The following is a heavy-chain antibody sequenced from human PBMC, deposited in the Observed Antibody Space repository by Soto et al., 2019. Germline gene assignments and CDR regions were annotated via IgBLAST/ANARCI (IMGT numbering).Heavy chain of an antibody. CDR1: GGSISSYY. Sequence: PSETLYLTCTVSGGSISSYYWSWIRQPPGKGLEWIGYIYYSGSTNYNPSLKSRVTISVDTSKNQFSLKLSSVTAADTAVYYCARRYSSGFDYWGQGTLVTVSS. CDR3: ARRYSSGFDY. V-gene: IGHV4-59*01. CDR2: IYYSGST. D-gene: IGHD6-19*01. J-gene: IGHJ4*02.